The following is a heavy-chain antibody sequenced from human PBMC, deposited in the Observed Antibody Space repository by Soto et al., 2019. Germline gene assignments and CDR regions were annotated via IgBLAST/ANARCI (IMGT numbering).Heavy chain of an antibody. CDR1: GGTLSNYG. V-gene: IGHV1-69*12. CDR3: GRGEATKIVVTTYYGMDV. CDR2: IIPVFGTP. J-gene: IGHJ6*02. D-gene: IGHD3-22*01. Sequence: QVQLVQSGAEVKKPGSSVKVSCKASGGTLSNYGISWVRQAPGQGLEWMGGIIPVFGTPNYAQKFQGRVTLTADEATTTVYMEVSSLTSEDTAVYYCGRGEATKIVVTTYYGMDVWGQGTTVTVSS.